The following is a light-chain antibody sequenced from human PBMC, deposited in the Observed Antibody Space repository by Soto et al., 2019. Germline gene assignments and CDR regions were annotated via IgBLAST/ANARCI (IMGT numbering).Light chain of an antibody. V-gene: IGLV2-8*01. CDR1: STDHYGSNY. J-gene: IGLJ1*01. Sequence: QSALTQPPSASGSPGQSVTISCTGTSTDHYGSNYVSWYQQHPGKVPKLIIYEVTQRPSGVPDRFSGSKSGNTAFLTVSGLQAEDEADYYCSSYAGRNLLLFGAGTKVTVL. CDR2: EVT. CDR3: SSYAGRNLLL.